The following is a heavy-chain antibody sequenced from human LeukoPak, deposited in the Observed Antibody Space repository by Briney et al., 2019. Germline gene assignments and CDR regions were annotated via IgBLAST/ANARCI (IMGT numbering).Heavy chain of an antibody. D-gene: IGHD6-19*01. CDR1: GFTFSDYY. J-gene: IGHJ4*02. CDR3: ARTIAVAGFDY. CDR2: INHSGST. V-gene: IGHV4-34*01. Sequence: PGGSLRLSCAASGFTFSDYYMSWIRQAPGKGLEWIGEINHSGSTNYNPSLKSRVTISVDTSKNQFSLKLSSVTAADTAVYYCARTIAVAGFDYCGQGTLVTVSS.